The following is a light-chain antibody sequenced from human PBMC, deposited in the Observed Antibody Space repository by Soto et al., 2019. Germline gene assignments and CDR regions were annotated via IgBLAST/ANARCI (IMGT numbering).Light chain of an antibody. Sequence: EVVLTQSPATLSVSPGERGTLSCRASQSIKSNLAWYQHKPGQAPRLLIYGASTRATGIPARFSGSGSGTEFTLTISSLQFEDFAVYYCQQYNNWRTFGQGTKVEIK. V-gene: IGKV3-15*01. CDR3: QQYNNWRT. J-gene: IGKJ1*01. CDR2: GAS. CDR1: QSIKSN.